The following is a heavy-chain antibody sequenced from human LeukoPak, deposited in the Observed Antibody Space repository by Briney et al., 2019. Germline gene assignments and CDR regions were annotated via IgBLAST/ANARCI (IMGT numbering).Heavy chain of an antibody. J-gene: IGHJ4*02. CDR1: GGSFSGYY. D-gene: IGHD3-3*01. CDR2: INHSGST. V-gene: IGHV4-34*01. Sequence: KASETLSLTCAVYGGSFSGYYWSWIRQPPGKGLEWIGEINHSGSTNYNPSLKSRVTISVDTSKNQFSLKLSSVTAADTAVYYCAREGAELTYYDFWSGYSPHAFPRYYFDYWGQGTLVTVSS. CDR3: AREGAELTYYDFWSGYSPHAFPRYYFDY.